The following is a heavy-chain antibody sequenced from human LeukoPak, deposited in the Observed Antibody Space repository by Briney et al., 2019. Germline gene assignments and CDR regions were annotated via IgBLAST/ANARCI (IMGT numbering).Heavy chain of an antibody. D-gene: IGHD2-15*01. CDR2: IKQDGSEK. J-gene: IGHJ4*02. Sequence: PGGSLRLSCAASRFTFSTSWMSWVRQAPGKGLEWVANIKQDGSEKYYVDSVKGRFTISRDNAKNSLYLQMNSLRAEDTAIYYCAREQGYCSAGRCSIFDYWGQGTLVTVPS. CDR3: AREQGYCSAGRCSIFDY. V-gene: IGHV3-7*01. CDR1: RFTFSTSW.